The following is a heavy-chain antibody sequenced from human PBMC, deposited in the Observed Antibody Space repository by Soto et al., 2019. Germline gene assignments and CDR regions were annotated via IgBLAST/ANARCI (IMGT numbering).Heavy chain of an antibody. J-gene: IGHJ4*02. Sequence: QLRLQESGPGLVKPSATLSLTCTVSGGSISIGTDYWGWIRRAPGKGLEWIGNIHYSGSTSYNPSLKSRVSISVDTSKNQFSLKLSSVTAADSAVYYCARRHAHDFYDKSGDVPGGQGTQVTVSS. D-gene: IGHD3-3*01. CDR1: GGSISIGTDY. CDR3: ARRHAHDFYDKSGDVP. V-gene: IGHV4-39*01. CDR2: IHYSGST.